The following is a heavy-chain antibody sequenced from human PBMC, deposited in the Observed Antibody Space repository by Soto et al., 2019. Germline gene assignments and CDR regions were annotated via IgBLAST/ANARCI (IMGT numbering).Heavy chain of an antibody. CDR1: GYTFTSYG. CDR2: ISAYNGNT. J-gene: IGHJ5*02. V-gene: IGHV1-18*04. CDR3: ARXDYDFWGGYPDQNWFDP. D-gene: IGHD3-3*01. Sequence: ASVKVSCKASGYTFTSYGISWVRQAPGQGLEWMGWISAYNGNTNYAQKLQGRVTMTTDTSTSTAYMELRSLRSDDTAVYYCARXDYDFWGGYPDQNWFDPWGQGTLVTVSS.